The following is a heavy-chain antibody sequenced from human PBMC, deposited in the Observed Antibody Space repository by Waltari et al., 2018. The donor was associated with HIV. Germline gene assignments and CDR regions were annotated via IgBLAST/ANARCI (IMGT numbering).Heavy chain of an antibody. CDR2: VYTSGST. V-gene: IGHV4-61*02. CDR3: ARALDYYESGSFPLWFFDV. J-gene: IGHJ2*01. D-gene: IGHD3-10*01. CDR1: SGSITSGNYY. Sequence: QVQLQESDPGLVKPSQTLSLTCTVSSGSITSGNYYWSWIRQPAGKGLELIGRVYTSGSTNDNPSLKHRVTISIDTSRNQFSLRLSSVAAEDTAVYYCARALDYYESGSFPLWFFDVWGRGTLVTVSS.